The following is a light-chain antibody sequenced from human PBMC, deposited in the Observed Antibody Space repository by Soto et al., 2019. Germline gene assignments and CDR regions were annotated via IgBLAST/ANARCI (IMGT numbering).Light chain of an antibody. V-gene: IGKV3-15*01. CDR1: QSVSSK. CDR2: GAS. CDR3: QQYNNWPEIT. J-gene: IGKJ5*01. Sequence: EIVMTQSPATLSVAPGERATLSCRASQSVSSKLAWYQQKPGQAPRLLISGASTRATGTPARFSGSGSGTEFTLTISSLQSEDFALYSCQQYNNWPEITFGQGTRLEIK.